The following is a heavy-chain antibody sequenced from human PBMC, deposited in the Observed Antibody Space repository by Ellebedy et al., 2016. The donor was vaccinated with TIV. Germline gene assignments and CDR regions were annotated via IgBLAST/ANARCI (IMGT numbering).Heavy chain of an antibody. D-gene: IGHD3-22*01. CDR1: GYTFTSYY. Sequence: AASVKVSCKASGYTFTSYYMHWVRQAPGQGLEWMGTINPSGGTTNYAQKLQGRVTMTRDTSTSTVYMELSSLRSEDTAVYYCARGGHFYDSSGYLNMAFDIWGQGTMVTVSS. J-gene: IGHJ3*02. CDR2: INPSGGTT. CDR3: ARGGHFYDSSGYLNMAFDI. V-gene: IGHV1-46*04.